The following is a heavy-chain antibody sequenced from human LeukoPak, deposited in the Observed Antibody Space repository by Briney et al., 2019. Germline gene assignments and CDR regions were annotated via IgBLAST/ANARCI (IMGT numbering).Heavy chain of an antibody. Sequence: GGSLTLLCAASGFTFSSYSMNWVRQATGKGLEWVSYITSSSSTIYYADSVKGRFTISRDNAKNSLYLQMNSLRAEDTAVYYCARDYGHDYWGQGTLVTVSS. CDR2: ITSSSSTI. CDR3: ARDYGHDY. V-gene: IGHV3-48*01. CDR1: GFTFSSYS. J-gene: IGHJ4*02. D-gene: IGHD3-16*01.